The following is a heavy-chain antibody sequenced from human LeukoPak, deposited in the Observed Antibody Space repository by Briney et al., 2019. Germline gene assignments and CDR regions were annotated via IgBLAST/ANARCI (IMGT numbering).Heavy chain of an antibody. CDR1: GGSFSGYY. J-gene: IGHJ4*02. D-gene: IGHD5-18*01. Sequence: SETLSLTCAVYGGSFSGYYWSWIRQPPEKGLEWIGEINHSGSTNYNPSLKGRVTISVDTSKNQFSLKLSSVTAADTAVYYCARINSYGYEDDYFDYWGQGTLVTVSS. V-gene: IGHV4-34*01. CDR3: ARINSYGYEDDYFDY. CDR2: INHSGST.